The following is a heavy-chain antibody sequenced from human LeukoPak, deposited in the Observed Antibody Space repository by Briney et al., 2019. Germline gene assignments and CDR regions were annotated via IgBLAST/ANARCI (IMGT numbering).Heavy chain of an antibody. CDR1: GFTVSSNY. Sequence: GSLRLSCAASGFTVSSNYMSWIRQPPGKGLEWIGEINHSGSTNYNPSLKSRVTISVDTSKNQFSLKLSSVTAADTAVYYCAGKDYDSSGYFDYWGQGTLVTVSS. J-gene: IGHJ4*02. V-gene: IGHV4-34*08. CDR2: INHSGST. CDR3: AGKDYDSSGYFDY. D-gene: IGHD3-22*01.